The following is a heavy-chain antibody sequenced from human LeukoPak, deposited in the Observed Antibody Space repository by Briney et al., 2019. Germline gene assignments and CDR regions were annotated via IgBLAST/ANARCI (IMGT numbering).Heavy chain of an antibody. Sequence: KSSETLSLTCTVSGGSISSSSYYWGWIRQPPGKGLEWIGSIYYSGSTYYNPSLKSRVTISVDTSKNQFSLKLSSVTAADTAVYYCAREVVGATGDDAFDIWGQGTMVTVSS. CDR1: GGSISSSSYY. CDR2: IYYSGST. V-gene: IGHV4-39*07. J-gene: IGHJ3*02. D-gene: IGHD1-26*01. CDR3: AREVVGATGDDAFDI.